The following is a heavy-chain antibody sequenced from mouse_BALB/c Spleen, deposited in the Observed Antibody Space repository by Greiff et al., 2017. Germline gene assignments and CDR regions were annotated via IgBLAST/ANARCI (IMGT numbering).Heavy chain of an antibody. Sequence: QVQLQQSGAELVKPGASVKLSCKASGYTFTSYYMYWVKQRPGQGLEWIGGSNPSNGGTNFNEKFKSKATLTVDKSSSTAYMQLSSLTSEDSAVYYCTRAHYYGFAYWGQGTLVTVSA. J-gene: IGHJ3*01. CDR3: TRAHYYGFAY. D-gene: IGHD1-2*01. CDR2: SNPSNGGT. CDR1: GYTFTSYY. V-gene: IGHV1S81*02.